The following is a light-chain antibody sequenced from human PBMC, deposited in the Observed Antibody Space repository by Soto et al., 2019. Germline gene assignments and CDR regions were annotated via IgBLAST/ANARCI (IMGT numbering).Light chain of an antibody. V-gene: IGLV2-23*02. Sequence: QSALTQPASVSGSPGQSITISCTGTSSNVGYYSLVSWYQQHPGKAPKLIIYEVTKRPSGVSNRISGSKSGNTASLTISGLQAEDEADYFCCAPWVFGGGTKVTVL. CDR3: CAPWV. CDR1: SSNVGYYSL. CDR2: EVT. J-gene: IGLJ3*02.